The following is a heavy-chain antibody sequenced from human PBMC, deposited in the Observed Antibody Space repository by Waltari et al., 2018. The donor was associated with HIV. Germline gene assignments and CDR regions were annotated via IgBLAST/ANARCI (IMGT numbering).Heavy chain of an antibody. V-gene: IGHV1-18*01. CDR1: GYTFTSYG. D-gene: IGHD2-2*02. CDR3: ARVDYCSSTSCYTPGANWFDP. J-gene: IGHJ5*02. Sequence: QVQLVQSGAEVKKPGASVKVSCKASGYTFTSYGISRVRQAHGQGLEWMGWISAYNGNTNYAQKLQGRVTMTTDTSTSTAYMELRSLRSDDTAVYYCARVDYCSSTSCYTPGANWFDPWGQGTLVTVSS. CDR2: ISAYNGNT.